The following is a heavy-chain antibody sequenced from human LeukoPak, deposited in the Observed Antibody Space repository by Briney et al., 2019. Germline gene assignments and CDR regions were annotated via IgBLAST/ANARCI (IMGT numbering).Heavy chain of an antibody. D-gene: IGHD3-9*01. V-gene: IGHV4-59*01. CDR2: IYYSGST. Sequence: SETLSLTCTVSGGSISSYYWSWIRQPPGKGLEWIGYIYYSGSTNYNPSLKSRVTISVDTSKNQFSLKLSSVTAADTAVYYCARVDMLTGYYLGFGAFDIWGQGTMVTVSS. CDR1: GGSISSYY. CDR3: ARVDMLTGYYLGFGAFDI. J-gene: IGHJ3*02.